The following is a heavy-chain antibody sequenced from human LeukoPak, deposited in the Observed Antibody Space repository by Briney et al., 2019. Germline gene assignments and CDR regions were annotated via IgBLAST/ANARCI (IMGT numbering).Heavy chain of an antibody. CDR2: ISGSGGST. D-gene: IGHD4-17*01. Sequence: GGSLRLSCAASGFTFSSYTMSWVRQAPGKGLEWVSAISGSGGSTYYADSVKGRFTISRDNSKNTLYLQMNSLRAEDTAVYYCAKGTIGDPWGYWGQGTLVTVSS. V-gene: IGHV3-23*01. CDR1: GFTFSSYT. CDR3: AKGTIGDPWGY. J-gene: IGHJ4*02.